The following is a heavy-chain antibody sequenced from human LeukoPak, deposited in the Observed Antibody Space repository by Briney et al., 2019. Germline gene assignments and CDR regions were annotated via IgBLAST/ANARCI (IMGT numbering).Heavy chain of an antibody. CDR3: AKDPNGDYVGAFDM. V-gene: IGHV3-23*01. CDR1: GITFSNYA. D-gene: IGHD4-17*01. J-gene: IGHJ3*02. CDR2: ITGNGGGT. Sequence: GGSLRLSCAASGITFSNYAVSWFRQAPGKVLECVSSITGNGGGTSYADFGKVRFTISRDNSKSTLYLQMSSLRAEDTAVYYRAKDPNGDYVGAFDMWGPGTMVTVSS.